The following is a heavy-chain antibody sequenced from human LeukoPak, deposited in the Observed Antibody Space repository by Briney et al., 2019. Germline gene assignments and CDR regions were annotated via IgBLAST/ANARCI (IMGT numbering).Heavy chain of an antibody. V-gene: IGHV3-23*01. CDR3: TKNHQHLDTLYYSYC. D-gene: IGHD1-14*01. CDR2: ISNTGGST. CDR1: GFTFSSYA. J-gene: IGHJ4*02. Sequence: PGGSLRLSCTASGFTFSSYAMRWVRQAPGKGLEWVSGISNTGGSTDYADSVKGRFTISRDNSKNTLYLQMNSLRAEDTAVYHCTKNHQHLDTLYYSYCWGQGTQVTASS.